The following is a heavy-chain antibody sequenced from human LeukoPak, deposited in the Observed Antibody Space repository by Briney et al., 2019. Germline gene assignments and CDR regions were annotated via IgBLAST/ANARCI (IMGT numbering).Heavy chain of an antibody. CDR1: GFTVRSYD. D-gene: IGHD3-10*01. V-gene: IGHV3-13*05. J-gene: IGHJ3*02. CDR3: ARAGSGSFNYDAFDI. Sequence: PGGSLRLSCAASGFTVRSYDMHWVRQVAGKGLEWVSAISTASNPHYAASVQGRFTISRDNAKNSLYLQMNSLRAEDTALYYCARAGSGSFNYDAFDIWGQGTMVTVSS. CDR2: ISTASNP.